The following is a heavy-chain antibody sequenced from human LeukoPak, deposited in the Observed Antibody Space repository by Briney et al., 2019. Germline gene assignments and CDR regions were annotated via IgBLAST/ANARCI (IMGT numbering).Heavy chain of an antibody. CDR3: AKDDYYDSRALPTR. V-gene: IGHV3-53*05. CDR2: IYSGGST. CDR1: GFTVSSNY. D-gene: IGHD3-22*01. Sequence: GGSLRLSCAASGFTVSSNYMSWVRQAPGKGLEWVSVIYSGGSTYYADSVKGRFTISRDNSKNTLYLQMNSLRAEDTAVYYCAKDDYYDSRALPTRWGQGTLVTASS. J-gene: IGHJ4*02.